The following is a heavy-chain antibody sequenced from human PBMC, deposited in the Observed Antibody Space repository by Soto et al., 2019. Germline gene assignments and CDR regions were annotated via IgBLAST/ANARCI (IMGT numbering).Heavy chain of an antibody. CDR3: ARRRITTFGVVITGYGMDV. CDR2: IYHSGTA. J-gene: IGHJ6*02. Sequence: PSETLSLTCAVSGDSISNNNCWNWVRQPPGKGLEWIGEIYHSGTANYNPSLKSRVTISLDKSNNQFSLTLNSVTAADTAAYYCARRRITTFGVVITGYGMDVWGQGTTVTVSS. CDR1: GDSISNNNC. V-gene: IGHV4-4*02. D-gene: IGHD3-3*01.